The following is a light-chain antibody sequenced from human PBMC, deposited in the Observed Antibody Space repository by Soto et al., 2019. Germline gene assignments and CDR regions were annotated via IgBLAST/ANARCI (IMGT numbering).Light chain of an antibody. CDR3: QQYYSTPRT. Sequence: DIVMTQSPDSLAVSLGERATINCKSSQSVLYSSNNKNYVAWYQQKPGQPPKLLIYWASTRESGVPDRFSGSGSGTDFTLTISSLQAEDVAVYYCQQYYSTPRTFGQGTKVDNK. CDR2: WAS. J-gene: IGKJ1*01. V-gene: IGKV4-1*01. CDR1: QSVLYSSNNKNY.